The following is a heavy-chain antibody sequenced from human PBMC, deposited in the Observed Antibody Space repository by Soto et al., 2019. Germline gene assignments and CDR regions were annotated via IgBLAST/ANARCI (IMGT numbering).Heavy chain of an antibody. V-gene: IGHV1-46*01. CDR1: GYTFTSYA. J-gene: IGHJ5*02. Sequence: ASVKVSCKASGYTFTSYAMHWVRQAPGQRLEWMGIINPSGGSTSYAQKFQGRVTMTRDTSTSTVYMELSSLRSEDTAVYYCAREGYCSGGSCYSVMGWFDPWGQGTLVTVSS. CDR2: INPSGGST. CDR3: AREGYCSGGSCYSVMGWFDP. D-gene: IGHD2-15*01.